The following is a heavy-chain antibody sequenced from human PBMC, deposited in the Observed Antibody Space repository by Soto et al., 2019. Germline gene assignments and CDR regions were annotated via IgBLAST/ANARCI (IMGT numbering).Heavy chain of an antibody. Sequence: ASVKVSCKASGYTFTSYGISWVRQAPGQGLEWMGWISAYNGNTNYAQKLQGRVTMTTDTSTSTAYMELRSLRSDDTAVYYCARDWYDSSGYDYNWFDPWGQGTPVTVSS. V-gene: IGHV1-18*01. CDR1: GYTFTSYG. D-gene: IGHD3-22*01. CDR2: ISAYNGNT. CDR3: ARDWYDSSGYDYNWFDP. J-gene: IGHJ5*02.